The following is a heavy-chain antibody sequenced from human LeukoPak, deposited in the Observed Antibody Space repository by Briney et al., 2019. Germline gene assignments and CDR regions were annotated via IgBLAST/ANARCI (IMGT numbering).Heavy chain of an antibody. CDR2: IYHSGST. J-gene: IGHJ4*02. V-gene: IGHV4-38-2*02. Sequence: SETLSLTCTVSGYSISSGYYWGWLRQPPGKGVEWIWSIYHSGSTYYNPSLKSRVTISVDTSKNQLSLKLSCVTAADTAVYYCARRAVGTFDSWGQGTLVTVSS. CDR1: GYSISSGYY. CDR3: ARRAVGTFDS. D-gene: IGHD6-13*01.